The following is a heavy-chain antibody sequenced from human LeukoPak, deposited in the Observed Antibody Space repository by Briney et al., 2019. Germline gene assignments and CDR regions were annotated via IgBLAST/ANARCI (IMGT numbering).Heavy chain of an antibody. Sequence: PGGSLRLSCAASGFTFSSYAMGWVRQAPGKGLEWVSYISSSGSTIYYADSVKGRFTISRDNAKNSLYLQMNSLRAEDTAVYYCARGDGMATIMGYFQHWGQGTLVTVSS. CDR2: ISSSGSTI. CDR3: ARGDGMATIMGYFQH. D-gene: IGHD5-24*01. V-gene: IGHV3-48*04. CDR1: GFTFSSYA. J-gene: IGHJ1*01.